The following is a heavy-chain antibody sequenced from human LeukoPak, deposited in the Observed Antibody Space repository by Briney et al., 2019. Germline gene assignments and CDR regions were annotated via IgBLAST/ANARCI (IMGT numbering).Heavy chain of an antibody. CDR3: ASRRGGYCSGGSCVRGHVFDM. D-gene: IGHD2-15*01. Sequence: SETLSLTCTVSGGSISSSSYYWGWIRQPPGKGLEWIGSIYYSGSTYYNPSLKSRVTISVDTSKNQFSLKLSSVTAADTAVYYCASRRGGYCSGGSCVRGHVFDMWGQGTMVTVSS. CDR2: IYYSGST. J-gene: IGHJ3*02. V-gene: IGHV4-39*01. CDR1: GGSISSSSYY.